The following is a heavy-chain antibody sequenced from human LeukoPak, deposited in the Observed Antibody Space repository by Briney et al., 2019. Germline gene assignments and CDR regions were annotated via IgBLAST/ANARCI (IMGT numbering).Heavy chain of an antibody. CDR1: GFTFSSYW. CDR3: ARYVDTAMVTGAFDI. J-gene: IGHJ3*02. CDR2: IKQDGSEK. Sequence: GGSLRLSCAASGFTFSSYWMGWVRQAPGKGLEWVANIKQDGSEKYYVDSVKGRFTISRDNAKNSLYLQMNSLRAEDTAVYYCARYVDTAMVTGAFDIWGQGTMVTVSS. D-gene: IGHD5-18*01. V-gene: IGHV3-7*01.